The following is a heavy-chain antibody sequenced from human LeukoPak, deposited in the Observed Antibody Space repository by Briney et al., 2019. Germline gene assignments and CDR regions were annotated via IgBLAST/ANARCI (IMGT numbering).Heavy chain of an antibody. CDR1: GGSISSYY. Sequence: SETLSLTCTVSGGSISSYYWSWIRQPPGKGLEWVGYIYYSGSTNYNPSLKSRVTISVDTSKNQFSLKLSSVTAADTAVYYCARGRSGYSYVHDAFDIWGQGTMVTVSS. V-gene: IGHV4-59*01. D-gene: IGHD5-18*01. J-gene: IGHJ3*02. CDR2: IYYSGST. CDR3: ARGRSGYSYVHDAFDI.